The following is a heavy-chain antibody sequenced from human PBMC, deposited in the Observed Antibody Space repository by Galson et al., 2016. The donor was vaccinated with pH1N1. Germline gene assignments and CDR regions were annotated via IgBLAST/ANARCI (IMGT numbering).Heavy chain of an antibody. V-gene: IGHV1-18*01. J-gene: IGHJ4*02. CDR2: ISGYNGNT. CDR1: GFMFSTYG. D-gene: IGHD3-22*01. CDR3: AKGTLPGYYDY. Sequence: SVKVSCKASGFMFSTYGFNWVRKAPGQGPEWMGRISGYNGNTIYAQKFQARISMTIDKSTSTVYLDLRSLRFDDTAVYYCAKGTLPGYYDYCGQGTLVTVSS.